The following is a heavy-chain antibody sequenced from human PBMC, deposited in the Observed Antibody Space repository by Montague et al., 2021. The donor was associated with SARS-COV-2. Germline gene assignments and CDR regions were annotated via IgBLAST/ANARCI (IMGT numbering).Heavy chain of an antibody. CDR1: GGSISSGSYY. V-gene: IGHV4-61*02. D-gene: IGHD3-9*01. CDR2: IYTSGST. J-gene: IGHJ4*02. CDR3: ARESLHLTGYYNDYFDY. Sequence: TLSLTCTLSGGSISSGSYYWNWIRQPAGKGLEWIGRIYTSGSTNYNPSLKSRVTISVDTSKNQFSLKLSSVTAADTAVYYCARESLHLTGYYNDYFDYWGQGTLVTVSS.